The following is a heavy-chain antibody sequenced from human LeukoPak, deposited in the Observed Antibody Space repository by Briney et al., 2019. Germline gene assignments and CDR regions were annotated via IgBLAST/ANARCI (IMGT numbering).Heavy chain of an antibody. CDR2: IIPIFGTA. CDR1: GGTFSSYA. V-gene: IGHV1-69*05. Sequence: SVKVSCKASGGTFSSYAISWVRQAPGQGLEWMGGIIPIFGTANYAQEFQGRVTITTDESTSTAYMELSSLRSEDTAVYYCARAGGYCSSTSCPYYYYYYMDVWGKGTTVTVSS. J-gene: IGHJ6*03. CDR3: ARAGGYCSSTSCPYYYYYYMDV. D-gene: IGHD2-2*01.